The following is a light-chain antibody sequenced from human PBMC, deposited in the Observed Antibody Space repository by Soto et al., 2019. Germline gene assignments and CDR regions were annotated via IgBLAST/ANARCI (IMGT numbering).Light chain of an antibody. J-gene: IGLJ1*01. CDR2: EVN. CDR1: SSDVGSHKS. V-gene: IGLV2-18*02. Sequence: QSALTQPPSVSGSPGQSVTISCSGSSSDVGSHKSVSWYKQAPGTSPKLIIFEVNNRPSGVPDRFSESKSGNTASLTISGLQPEDEADYYCSAYIASITSHVFGTETKVTVL. CDR3: SAYIASITSHV.